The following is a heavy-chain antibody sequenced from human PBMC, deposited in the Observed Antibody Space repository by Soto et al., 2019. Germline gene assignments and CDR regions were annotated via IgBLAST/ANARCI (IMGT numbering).Heavy chain of an antibody. CDR1: GGSISSYY. CDR3: ARGYCSGGSCYPVGNWFDP. J-gene: IGHJ5*02. D-gene: IGHD2-15*01. V-gene: IGHV4-59*01. Sequence: PSETLSLTCTVSGGSISSYYWSWIRQPPGKGLEWIGYIYYSGSTNYNPSLKSRVTISVDTSKNQFSLKLSSVTAADTAVYYCARGYCSGGSCYPVGNWFDPWGQGTLVTVSS. CDR2: IYYSGST.